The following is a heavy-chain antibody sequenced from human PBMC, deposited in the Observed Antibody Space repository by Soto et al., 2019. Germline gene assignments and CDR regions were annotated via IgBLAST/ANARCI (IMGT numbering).Heavy chain of an antibody. CDR1: GFNVSSRD. CDR2: LYSGGYT. D-gene: IGHD2-2*01. Sequence: GGSLRLSCVASGFNVSSRDMSWVRQAPGKGPEWVSLLYSGGYTYSADSVKGRFTNSRHNSENTLYLQMTSLRAEDTAVYYCVRGGKECVTTTCYAHFDCWGQGTLVTVSS. J-gene: IGHJ4*02. V-gene: IGHV3-53*04. CDR3: VRGGKECVTTTCYAHFDC.